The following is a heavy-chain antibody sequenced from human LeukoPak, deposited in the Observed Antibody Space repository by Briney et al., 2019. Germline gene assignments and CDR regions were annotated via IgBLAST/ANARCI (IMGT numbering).Heavy chain of an antibody. CDR2: INSDGSYA. J-gene: IGHJ4*02. CDR3: ARDNYDVLTDYYIAY. D-gene: IGHD3-9*01. Sequence: GGSLRLSCAAFGFTFSSYWMHWVRQAPGKGLVCVSRINSDGSYASYADSVKGRFTISRDNAKNTLYLQMNSLRAEDTAVYYCARDNYDVLTDYYIAYWGQGTLVTVSS. CDR1: GFTFSSYW. V-gene: IGHV3-74*01.